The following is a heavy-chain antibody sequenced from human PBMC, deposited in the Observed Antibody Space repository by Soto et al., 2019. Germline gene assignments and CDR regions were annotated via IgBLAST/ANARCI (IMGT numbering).Heavy chain of an antibody. J-gene: IGHJ5*02. CDR2: IYYSGST. Sequence: SETLSLTCTVSGGSISSSSYYWGWIRQPPGKGLEWIGSIYYSGSTYYNPSLKSRVTISVDTSKNQFSLKLSSVTAADTAVYYCATLLWFGELSPTRPWGQGTLVTVSS. CDR3: ATLLWFGELSPTRP. D-gene: IGHD3-10*01. CDR1: GGSISSSSYY. V-gene: IGHV4-39*01.